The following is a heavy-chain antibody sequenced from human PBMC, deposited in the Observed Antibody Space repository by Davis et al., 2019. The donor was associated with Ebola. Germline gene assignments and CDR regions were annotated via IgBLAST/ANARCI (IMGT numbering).Heavy chain of an antibody. CDR3: ARDVGVVPAAMTLDL. V-gene: IGHV3-48*03. Sequence: SCAVSGFTFSYTEMTWLRQAAGNGLEWLSYIDKSGSTNYYAGSVRGRFTISRDNGKNSLYLQMNSLRAEDTAVYYCARDVGVVPAAMTLDLWGPGTVVTVSS. J-gene: IGHJ5*02. CDR2: IDKSGSTN. D-gene: IGHD2-2*01. CDR1: GFTFSYTE.